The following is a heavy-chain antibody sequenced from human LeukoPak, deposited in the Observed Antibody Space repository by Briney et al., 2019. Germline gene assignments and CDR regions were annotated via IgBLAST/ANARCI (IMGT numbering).Heavy chain of an antibody. CDR2: IIPIFGTA. D-gene: IGHD2-2*02. CDR1: GYTFTSYG. J-gene: IGHJ6*03. Sequence: RASVKVSCKASGYTFTSYGISWVRQAPGQGLEWMGGIIPIFGTANYAQKFQGRVTITADESTSTAYMELSSLRSEDTAVYYCARGSRVVPAAILSYYYYMDVWGKGTTVTVSS. CDR3: ARGSRVVPAAILSYYYYMDV. V-gene: IGHV1-69*13.